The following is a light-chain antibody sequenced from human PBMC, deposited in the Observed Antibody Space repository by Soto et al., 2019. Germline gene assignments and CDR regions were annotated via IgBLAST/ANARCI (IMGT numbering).Light chain of an antibody. CDR1: QAIGTY. Sequence: DIQLTQSPSSLSVSVGDAITITCRASQAIGTYLGWFQQKPGKAPTLLIYLASTLETGVPSRFSGSGSGTYFTLTISSLQPEDFATYYCQQSHRYPPTFGQGTRVDLK. J-gene: IGKJ1*01. CDR2: LAS. V-gene: IGKV1-39*01. CDR3: QQSHRYPPT.